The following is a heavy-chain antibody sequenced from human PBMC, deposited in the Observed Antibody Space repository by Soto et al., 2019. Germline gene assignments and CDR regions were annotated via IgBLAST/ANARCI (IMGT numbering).Heavy chain of an antibody. CDR3: ARAQSNYYYYYYYMDF. CDR2: MNPNSGNT. CDR1: GYTFTSYD. D-gene: IGHD4-4*01. V-gene: IGHV1-8*01. J-gene: IGHJ6*03. Sequence: ASVKVSCKASGYTFTSYDINWVRQATGQGLEWMGWMNPNSGNTGYAQKFQGRVTMTRNTSISTAYMELSSLRSEDTAVYYCARAQSNYYYYYYYMDFWGKGTTLTVSS.